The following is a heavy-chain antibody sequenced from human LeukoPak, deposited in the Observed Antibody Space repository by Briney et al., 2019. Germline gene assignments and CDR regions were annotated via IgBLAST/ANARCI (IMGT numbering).Heavy chain of an antibody. CDR2: ISYDGSNK. CDR1: GFTFSSYG. J-gene: IGHJ4*02. V-gene: IGHV3-30*18. CDR3: AKISRTPSDY. Sequence: TGGSLRLSCAASGFTFSSYGMHWVRQAPGKGLEWVAVISYDGSNKYYADSVKGRFTISRDISKNTLYLQMNSLRAEDTAVYYCAKISRTPSDYWGQGTLVTVSS.